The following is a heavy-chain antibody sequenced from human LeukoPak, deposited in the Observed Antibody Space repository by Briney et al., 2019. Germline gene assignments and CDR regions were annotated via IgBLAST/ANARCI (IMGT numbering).Heavy chain of an antibody. CDR1: GFTFDDYA. CDR2: ISWNSGSI. D-gene: IGHD6-13*01. CDR3: AKAPSIAAAHFDY. J-gene: IGHJ4*02. V-gene: IGHV3-9*01. Sequence: GGSLRLSCAASGFTFDDYAMHWVRQAPGKGLEWVSGISWNSGSIGYADSVKGRFTISRDNAKNSLYLQMNSLRAEDTALYYCAKAPSIAAAHFDYWGQGTLVTVSS.